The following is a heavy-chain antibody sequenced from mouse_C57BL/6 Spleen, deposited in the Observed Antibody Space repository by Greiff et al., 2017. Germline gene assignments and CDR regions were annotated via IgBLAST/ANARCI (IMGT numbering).Heavy chain of an antibody. CDR2: INPSNGGT. CDR3: AREMDSVGSSYGYFDV. Sequence: QVQLQQPGTELVKPGASVKLSCKASGYTFTSYWMHWVKQRPGQGLEWIGNINPSNGGTNYNEKFKSKATLTVDKSSSTAYMQLSSLTSEDSAVYYCAREMDSVGSSYGYFDVWGTGTTVTVSS. J-gene: IGHJ1*03. CDR1: GYTFTSYW. D-gene: IGHD1-1*01. V-gene: IGHV1-53*01.